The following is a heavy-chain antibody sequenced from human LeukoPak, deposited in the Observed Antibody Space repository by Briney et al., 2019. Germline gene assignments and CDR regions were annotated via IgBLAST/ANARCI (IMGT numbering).Heavy chain of an antibody. J-gene: IGHJ4*02. V-gene: IGHV4-59*08. D-gene: IGHD3-10*02. CDR1: GGSISSYY. CDR3: ARLFGDY. CDR2: IYYSGST. Sequence: SETLSLTCTVSGGSISSYYWSWIRQPPGKGLEWIGYIYYSGSTNYNPSLKSRVTISVDTSKNQFSLKLSSVTAADTAVYYCARLFGDYWGQGTPVTVSS.